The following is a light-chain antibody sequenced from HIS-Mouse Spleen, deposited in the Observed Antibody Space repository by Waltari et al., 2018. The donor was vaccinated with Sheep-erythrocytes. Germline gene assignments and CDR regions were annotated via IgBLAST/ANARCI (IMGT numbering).Light chain of an antibody. Sequence: QSALTQPRPVSASPGQSVTISCTGTSSDVGGYNDVSWYHQHPGKAPKLMVYDVSKRPSGVPDRFSGSKSGNTASLTISGLQAEDEADYYCCSYAGSYNHVFATGTKVTVL. CDR1: SSDVGGYND. J-gene: IGLJ1*01. V-gene: IGLV2-11*01. CDR2: DVS. CDR3: CSYAGSYNHV.